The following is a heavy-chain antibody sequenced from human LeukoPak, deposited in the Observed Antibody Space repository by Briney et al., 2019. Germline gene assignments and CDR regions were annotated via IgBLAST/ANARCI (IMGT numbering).Heavy chain of an antibody. CDR1: GFTVSSNS. J-gene: IGHJ5*02. Sequence: GGSLRLSCTVSGFTVSSNSMSWVRQAPGKGLEWVSFIYSDNTHYSDSVKGRFTISRDNSKNTLYLQMNSLRAEDTAVYYCARVANRDYDILTGYYTRTRAHWFDPWGQGTLVTVPS. V-gene: IGHV3-53*01. CDR3: ARVANRDYDILTGYYTRTRAHWFDP. D-gene: IGHD3-9*01. CDR2: IYSDNT.